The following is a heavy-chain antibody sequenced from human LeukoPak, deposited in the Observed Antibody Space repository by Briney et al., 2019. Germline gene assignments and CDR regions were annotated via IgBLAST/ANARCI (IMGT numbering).Heavy chain of an antibody. V-gene: IGHV4-34*01. D-gene: IGHD6-13*01. J-gene: IGHJ4*02. CDR1: GGSFSAYY. CDR2: INHSGST. CDR3: ARVHLGSSSY. Sequence: SETLSLTCAVYGGSFSAYYWSWIRQPPGKGLEWIGEINHSGSTNYNPSLKSRVTISVDTSKNQFSLKLSSVTAADTAVYYCARVHLGSSSYWGQGTLVTVSS.